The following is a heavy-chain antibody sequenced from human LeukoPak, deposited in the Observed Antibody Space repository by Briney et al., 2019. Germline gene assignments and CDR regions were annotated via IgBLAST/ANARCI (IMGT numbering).Heavy chain of an antibody. CDR3: ARRINYYDSSGYYYVRYFDS. D-gene: IGHD3-22*01. V-gene: IGHV3-74*01. CDR2: IKGDGIST. J-gene: IGHJ4*02. Sequence: PGGSLRLSCAASGFAFSSNWMHWVRHAPGQGLVWVSRIKGDGISTNYADSVKGRFTISRDNAKNTLYLQMNSLGAEDTAVYYCARRINYYDSSGYYYVRYFDSWGQGTLVAVSS. CDR1: GFAFSSNW.